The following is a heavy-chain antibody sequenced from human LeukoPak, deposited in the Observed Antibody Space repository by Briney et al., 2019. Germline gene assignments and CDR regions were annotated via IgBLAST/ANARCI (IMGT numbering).Heavy chain of an antibody. D-gene: IGHD3-10*01. V-gene: IGHV3-11*01. CDR1: GFTFSDYY. J-gene: IGHJ4*02. CDR2: ISSSGSTI. CDR3: AGDPFSMVRGVILDY. Sequence: GGSLRLSCAASGFTFSDYYMSWIRQAPGKGLEWVSYISSSGSTIYYADSVKGRFTISRDNAKNSLYLQMNSLRAEDTAVYYCAGDPFSMVRGVILDYWGQGTLVTVSS.